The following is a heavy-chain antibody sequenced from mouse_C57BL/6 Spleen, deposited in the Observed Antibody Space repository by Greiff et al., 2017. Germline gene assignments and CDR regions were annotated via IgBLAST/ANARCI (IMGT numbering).Heavy chain of an antibody. CDR2: INPNYGTT. CDR1: GYSFTDYN. Sequence: EVQVVESGPELVKPGASVKISCKASGYSFTDYNMNWVKQSNGKSLEWIGVINPNYGTTSYNQKFKGKATLTVDQSSSTAYMQLNSLTSEDSAVYYCARSAITTVVDWPFDYWGQGTTLTVSS. J-gene: IGHJ2*01. D-gene: IGHD1-1*01. V-gene: IGHV1-39*01. CDR3: ARSAITTVVDWPFDY.